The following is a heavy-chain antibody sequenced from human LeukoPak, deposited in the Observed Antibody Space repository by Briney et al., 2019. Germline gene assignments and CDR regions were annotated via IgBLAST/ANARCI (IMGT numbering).Heavy chain of an antibody. D-gene: IGHD3-10*01. CDR1: GLTFSNYG. J-gene: IGHJ4*02. Sequence: PGRSLRLSCAASGLTFSNYGMHWVRQAPGKGLEWVSAISGSGGSTYYADSVKGRFTISRDNSKNTLYLQMNSLRAEDTAVYYCAKEDVWYPFDYWGQGTLVTVSS. V-gene: IGHV3-23*01. CDR2: ISGSGGST. CDR3: AKEDVWYPFDY.